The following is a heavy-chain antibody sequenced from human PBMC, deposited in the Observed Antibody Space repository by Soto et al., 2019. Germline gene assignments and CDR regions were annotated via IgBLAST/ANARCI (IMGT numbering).Heavy chain of an antibody. V-gene: IGHV1-69*13. D-gene: IGHD3-9*01. CDR2: IIPIFGTA. CDR1: GGTFSSYA. J-gene: IGHJ4*02. Sequence: GASVKVSCKASGGTFSSYAISWVRQAPGQGLEWMGGIIPIFGTANYAQKFQGRVTITADESTSTAYMELSSLRSEDTAVYYCARSRGGHYDILTRYYINWGQGTLVPVS. CDR3: ARSRGGHYDILTRYYIN.